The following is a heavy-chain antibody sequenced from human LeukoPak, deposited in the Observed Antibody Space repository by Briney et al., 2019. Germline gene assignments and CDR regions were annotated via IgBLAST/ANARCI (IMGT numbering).Heavy chain of an antibody. Sequence: SQTLSLTCAISGDSVSSISVAWSWIRQSPSRGLEWLGRTYYRSKWYNEYAVSAKGRININPDPSKNQFSLQLNSVTPEDTAVYYCALARSEYHYGMDVWGQGATVTVSS. V-gene: IGHV6-1*01. CDR1: GDSVSSISVA. CDR2: TYYRSKWYN. CDR3: ALARSEYHYGMDV. J-gene: IGHJ6*02.